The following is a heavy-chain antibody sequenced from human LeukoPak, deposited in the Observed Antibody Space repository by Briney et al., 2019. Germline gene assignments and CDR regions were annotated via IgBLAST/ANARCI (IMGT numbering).Heavy chain of an antibody. J-gene: IGHJ4*02. CDR1: GFIFDDYV. Sequence: GGSLRLSCEASGFIFDDYVMYWVRQSPGKGLEWVSGITWDGYKIDYVDSVKGRFTISRDNARNSLFLQMNRVRVEDTAFYYCVKGYSTSWSGYFDSWGQGTLVTVAS. CDR2: ITWDGYKI. D-gene: IGHD5-18*01. V-gene: IGHV3-9*01. CDR3: VKGYSTSWSGYFDS.